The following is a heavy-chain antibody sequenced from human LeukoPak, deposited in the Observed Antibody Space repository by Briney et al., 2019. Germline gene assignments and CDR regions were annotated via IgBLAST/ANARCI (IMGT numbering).Heavy chain of an antibody. D-gene: IGHD6-19*01. J-gene: IGHJ4*02. CDR2: IYYSGST. V-gene: IGHV4-59*08. Sequence: PSETLSLTCAVYGESFSSYYWSWSRQPPGKGLEWIGYIYYSGSTNYNPSLKSRVTMSVDTSKNQFSLKLSSVTAADTAVFYCARHGSSYFDYWGQGTLVTVSS. CDR3: ARHGSSYFDY. CDR1: GESFSSYY.